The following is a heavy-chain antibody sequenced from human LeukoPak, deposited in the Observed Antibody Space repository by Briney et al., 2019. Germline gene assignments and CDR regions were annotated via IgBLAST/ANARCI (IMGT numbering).Heavy chain of an antibody. CDR2: IIHSGSS. V-gene: IGHV4-34*01. CDR1: GGSFSDYS. CDR3: ARGSPGY. Sequence: SETLSLTCAVYGGSFSDYSWTWIRQPPGKALEWIGEIIHSGSSHYNPSLKSRVTISVDTSKNQFSLKLTSVTAADTAAYFCARGSPGYWGQGTLVTVSS. J-gene: IGHJ4*02.